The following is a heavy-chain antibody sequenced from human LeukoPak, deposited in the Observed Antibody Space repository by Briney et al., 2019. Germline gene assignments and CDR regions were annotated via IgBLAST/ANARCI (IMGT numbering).Heavy chain of an antibody. CDR3: AKGDMYSSSTYYFDY. J-gene: IGHJ4*02. CDR1: GFTFSSYA. Sequence: GGSLRLSCAASGFTFSSYAMSWVRQAPGKGLEWVSAISGIGGSTYYADSVKGRFTISRDNSKNTLYLQMNSLRAEDTAVYYCAKGDMYSSSTYYFDYWGQGTLVTVSS. V-gene: IGHV3-23*01. CDR2: ISGIGGST. D-gene: IGHD6-6*01.